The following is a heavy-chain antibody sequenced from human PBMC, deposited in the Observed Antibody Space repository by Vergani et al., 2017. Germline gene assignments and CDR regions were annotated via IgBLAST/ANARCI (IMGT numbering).Heavy chain of an antibody. CDR1: GFPFSSYA. CDR2: ISRSGFNT. V-gene: IGHV3-23*01. CDR3: AKDVLGDSSDLDS. Sequence: EAQLLESGGDLVQPGGSLRLSCAASGFPFSSYALTWVRQAPGKGLEWVSTISRSGFNTYYADSVKGRFTVSRDNSKNTLFLQMNSLRAGDTAVYYCAKDVLGDSSDLDSWGPGTLVTVSS. D-gene: IGHD3-22*01. J-gene: IGHJ4*02.